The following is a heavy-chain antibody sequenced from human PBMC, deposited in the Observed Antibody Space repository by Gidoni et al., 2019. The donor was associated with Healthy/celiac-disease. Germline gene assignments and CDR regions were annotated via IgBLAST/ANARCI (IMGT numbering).Heavy chain of an antibody. CDR3: ARDWRPLFYYFDY. V-gene: IGHV3-30-3*01. Sequence: QVQLVESGGGVVQPGRSLRLSCAASGFTFSSYAMHWVRQAPGKGLEWVAVISYDGSNKYYADSVKGRFTISKDNSKNTLYLQMNSLRAEDTAVYYCARDWRPLFYYFDYWGQGTLVTVSS. CDR2: ISYDGSNK. D-gene: IGHD3-3*01. CDR1: GFTFSSYA. J-gene: IGHJ4*02.